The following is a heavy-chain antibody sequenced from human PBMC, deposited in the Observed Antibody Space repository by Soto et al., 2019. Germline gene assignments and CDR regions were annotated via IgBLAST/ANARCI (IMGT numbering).Heavy chain of an antibody. CDR2: IYYSGST. D-gene: IGHD3-22*01. Sequence: TLSLTYTVSGGSISSGDYYWSWIRQPPGKGLEWIGYIYYSGSTYYNPSLKSRVTISVDTSKNQFSLKLSSVTAADTAVYYCARGSYYDSSGSFDYWGQGTLVTGSS. V-gene: IGHV4-30-4*01. CDR1: GGSISSGDYY. J-gene: IGHJ4*02. CDR3: ARGSYYDSSGSFDY.